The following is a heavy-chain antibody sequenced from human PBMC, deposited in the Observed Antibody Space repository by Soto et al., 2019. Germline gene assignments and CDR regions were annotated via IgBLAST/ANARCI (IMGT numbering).Heavy chain of an antibody. CDR2: IYSGGST. V-gene: IGHV3-66*01. Sequence: EVQLVESGGGLVQPGGSLRLSCAASGFTVSSNYMSWVRQAQGKGLEWVSVIYSGGSTYYADSVKGRFTISRDNSKNTLYLQMNSLRAEDTDVYYCARDFGGLGYFDYWGQGTLVTVSS. CDR3: ARDFGGLGYFDY. CDR1: GFTVSSNY. J-gene: IGHJ4*02. D-gene: IGHD2-15*01.